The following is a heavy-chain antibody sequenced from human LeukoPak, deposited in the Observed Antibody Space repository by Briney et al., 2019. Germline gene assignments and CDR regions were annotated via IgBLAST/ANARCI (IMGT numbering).Heavy chain of an antibody. CDR1: GGSISSYY. V-gene: IGHV4-59*04. CDR2: IYYSGST. J-gene: IGHJ6*02. D-gene: IGHD1-26*01. Sequence: SETLSLTCTVSGGSISSYYWSWIRQPPGKGLEWIGYIYYSGSTYHNPSLKSRVTMSVDTSKNQFSLKLNSVTAADTAVYYCARAPIEAYYYYGMDVWGQGTTVTVSS. CDR3: ARAPIEAYYYYGMDV.